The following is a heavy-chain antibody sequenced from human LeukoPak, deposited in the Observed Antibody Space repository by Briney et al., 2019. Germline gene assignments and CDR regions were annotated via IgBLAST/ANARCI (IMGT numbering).Heavy chain of an antibody. D-gene: IGHD3-10*01. J-gene: IGHJ4*02. CDR3: ARDAQYYYGEGRHN. V-gene: IGHV4-4*02. CDR2: IYHSGST. Sequence: PSETLSLTCAVSGVSISSSNWWSWVRQPPGKGLEWIGEIYHSGSTNYNPSLKSRVTISVDKSKNQFSLKLSSVTAADTAVYYCARDAQYYYGEGRHNWGQGTLVTVSS. CDR1: GVSISSSNW.